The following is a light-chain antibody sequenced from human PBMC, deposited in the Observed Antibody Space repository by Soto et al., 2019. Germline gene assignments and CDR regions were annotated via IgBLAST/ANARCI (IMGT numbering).Light chain of an antibody. CDR1: PSVSSSY. Sequence: EIVLTQSPGTLSLSPGERATLSCRASPSVSSSYLAWYQQKPGQAPRLLIYGASSRATGIPDRFSGSGSGTDFTLTISRLEPEDFAVYYCQQYGSSPQLTFGQGTRLEIK. J-gene: IGKJ5*01. CDR2: GAS. V-gene: IGKV3-20*01. CDR3: QQYGSSPQLT.